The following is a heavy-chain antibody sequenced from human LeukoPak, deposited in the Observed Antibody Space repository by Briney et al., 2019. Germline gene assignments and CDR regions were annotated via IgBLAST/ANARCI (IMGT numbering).Heavy chain of an antibody. Sequence: PSETLSLTCAVYGGSFSGYYWTWIRQPPGKGLEWIGYIYYSGNTNYNPSLKSRVTISVDTSKNQFSLKVSSVTAADTAVYYCARVSGRYCSSTSCREIVKFDSWGQGTLVTVSS. CDR3: ARVSGRYCSSTSCREIVKFDS. CDR2: IYYSGNT. CDR1: GGSFSGYY. J-gene: IGHJ4*02. V-gene: IGHV4-59*01. D-gene: IGHD2-2*01.